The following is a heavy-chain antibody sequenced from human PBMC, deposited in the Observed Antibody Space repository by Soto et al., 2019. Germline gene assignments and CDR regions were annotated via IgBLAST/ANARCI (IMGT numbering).Heavy chain of an antibody. CDR1: GFTFSSYW. CDR3: ARGSSSWYSYWFDP. D-gene: IGHD6-13*01. CDR2: IKQDGSEK. Sequence: GGSLRLSCAASGFTFSSYWMSWVRQAPGKGLEWVANIKQDGSEKYYVDSVKGRFTISRDNAKNSLYLQMNSLRAEDTAVYYCARGSSSWYSYWFDPWGQGTLVTVSS. V-gene: IGHV3-7*01. J-gene: IGHJ5*02.